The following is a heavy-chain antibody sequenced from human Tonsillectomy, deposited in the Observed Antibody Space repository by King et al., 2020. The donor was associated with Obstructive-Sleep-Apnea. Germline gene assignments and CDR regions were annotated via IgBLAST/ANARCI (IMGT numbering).Heavy chain of an antibody. CDR2: INTNTGNP. J-gene: IGHJ5*02. CDR3: ARDLLGSSGWPGYNWFDP. CDR1: GYTFTSYA. D-gene: IGHD6-19*01. Sequence: VQLVQAGSELKKPGASVKVSCKASGYTFTSYAMNWVRQTPGQELEWMGWINTNTGNPTYAQGFTGRLFFSLDTSVSTAYLQISSLKAEDTAVYYCARDLLGSSGWPGYNWFDPWGQGTLVTVSS. V-gene: IGHV7-4-1*02.